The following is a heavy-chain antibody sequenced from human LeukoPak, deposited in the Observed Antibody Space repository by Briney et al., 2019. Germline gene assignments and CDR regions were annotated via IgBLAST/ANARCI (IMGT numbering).Heavy chain of an antibody. CDR2: IYDSGST. CDR3: ARGLQIFNYFDY. Sequence: PSETLSLTCTVSGGSIRSSYYYWGWIRQPPGKGLEWIGSIYDSGSTYYNPSLKSRVTISVDTSKNQFSLKLNSVAAADTAVYYCARGLQIFNYFDYWGQGTLVTVSS. CDR1: GGSIRSSYYY. J-gene: IGHJ4*02. V-gene: IGHV4-39*01.